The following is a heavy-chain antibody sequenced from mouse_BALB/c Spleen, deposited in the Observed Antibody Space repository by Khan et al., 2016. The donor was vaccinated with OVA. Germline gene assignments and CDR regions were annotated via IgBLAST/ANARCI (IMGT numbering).Heavy chain of an antibody. D-gene: IGHD1-1*01. V-gene: IGHV1S135*01. CDR2: IDPFNGGT. CDR3: ARHGSTTWFAY. CDR1: GYSFSTYY. Sequence: VQLQQSGPELMKPGASVKISCKASGYSFSTYYIHWVTRSHGKTLEWIGYIDPFNGGTTYNQKFKGKATLTVDKSSSTAYMHLTSLTSEDSAFYYCARHGSTTWFAYWGQGTLVTVSA. J-gene: IGHJ3*01.